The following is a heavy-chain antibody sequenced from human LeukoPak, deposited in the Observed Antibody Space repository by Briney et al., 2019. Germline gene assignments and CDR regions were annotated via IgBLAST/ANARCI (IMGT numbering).Heavy chain of an antibody. CDR3: ARGGYIPLAGSGYYYYFDY. CDR2: TNHSGST. Sequence: SATLSLTCAVYGGSLSGYYWSWIRQPPGKGLEWIGETNHSGSTNYNPSLKSRVTISVDTSKNQFSLKLSSVTAADTAVYYCARGGYIPLAGSGYYYYFDYWGQGTLVTVSS. CDR1: GGSLSGYY. D-gene: IGHD3-22*01. V-gene: IGHV4-34*01. J-gene: IGHJ4*02.